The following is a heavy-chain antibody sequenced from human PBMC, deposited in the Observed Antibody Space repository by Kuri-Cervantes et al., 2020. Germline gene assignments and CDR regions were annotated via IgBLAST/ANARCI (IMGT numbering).Heavy chain of an antibody. J-gene: IGHJ4*02. CDR2: INHSGST. CDR3: ARHTNWSFDY. D-gene: IGHD1-1*01. V-gene: IGHV4-34*01. CDR1: GGSFSGYY. Sequence: SQTLSLTCAVYGGSFSGYYWSWIRQPPGKGLEWIGEINHSGSTNYNPSLKSRVTVSVDTSKNQFSLKLSSVTAADTAMFYCARHTNWSFDYWGRGTLVTVSS.